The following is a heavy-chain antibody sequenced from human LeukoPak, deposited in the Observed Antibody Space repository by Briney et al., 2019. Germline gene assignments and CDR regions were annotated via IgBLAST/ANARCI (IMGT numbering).Heavy chain of an antibody. Sequence: GGSLRLSCAASGFTFSNYWMSWVRQAPGKGLEWVANINRDGREVHYVDSVKGRFTIARDNAKISLYLQMSSLRAGDTAVYYCARSDRMAVGVDAYGWWFDTWGQGTLVTVSS. V-gene: IGHV3-7*01. CDR3: ARSDRMAVGVDAYGWWFDT. CDR1: GFTFSNYW. J-gene: IGHJ5*02. CDR2: INRDGREV. D-gene: IGHD6-19*01.